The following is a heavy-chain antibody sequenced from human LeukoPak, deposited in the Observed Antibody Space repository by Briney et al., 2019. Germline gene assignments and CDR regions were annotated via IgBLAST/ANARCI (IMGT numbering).Heavy chain of an antibody. CDR3: ARDLVAGTIDY. Sequence: TGGSLRLSCAASGFTFSSYGMHWVRQAPGKGLEWVAVIWYDGSNKYYADSVKGRFTISRDNSKNTLYLQMNSLRAEDTAVYYCARDLVAGTIDYWGQGTLVTVSS. D-gene: IGHD6-19*01. CDR1: GFTFSSYG. CDR2: IWYDGSNK. J-gene: IGHJ4*02. V-gene: IGHV3-33*01.